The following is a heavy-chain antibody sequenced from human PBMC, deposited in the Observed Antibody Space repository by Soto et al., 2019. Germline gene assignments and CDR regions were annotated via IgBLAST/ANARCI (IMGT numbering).Heavy chain of an antibody. CDR3: AREDDILTGFDY. CDR2: IYYSGST. J-gene: IGHJ4*02. V-gene: IGHV4-39*02. D-gene: IGHD3-9*01. Sequence: SETLSLTCTVSGGSISGSIYYWVWIRQPPGKVLEWIGSIYYSGSTYYNPSLKSRVTISVDTSKNQFSLKLSSVTAADTAVYYCAREDDILTGFDYWGQGTLVTVSS. CDR1: GGSISGSIYY.